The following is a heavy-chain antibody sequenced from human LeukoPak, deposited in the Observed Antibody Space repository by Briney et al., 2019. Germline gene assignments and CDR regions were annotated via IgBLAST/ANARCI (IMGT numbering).Heavy chain of an antibody. Sequence: GASVKVSCKASSYRPPNYGITWVRQAPGHGLEWMGWISTYNGNTQYAQNLQGRVTLTTDSSTNTVYMELRSLTSDDTAVYYCAIPAKGAYFYYYMDVWGEGTSVTVSS. J-gene: IGHJ6*03. CDR2: ISTYNGNT. CDR3: AIPAKGAYFYYYMDV. CDR1: SYRPPNYG. V-gene: IGHV1-18*01.